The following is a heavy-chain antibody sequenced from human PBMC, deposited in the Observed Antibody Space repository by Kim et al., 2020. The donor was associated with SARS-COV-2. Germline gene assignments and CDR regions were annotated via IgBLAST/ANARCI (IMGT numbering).Heavy chain of an antibody. Sequence: SVKVSCKASGGTFSSYAISWVRQAPGQGLEWMGRIIPILGIANYAQKFQGRVTITADKSTSTAYMELSSLRSEDTAVYYCARDYLSSSSGGTFDYWGQGTLVTVSS. V-gene: IGHV1-69*04. CDR1: GGTFSSYA. CDR3: ARDYLSSSSGGTFDY. D-gene: IGHD6-6*01. J-gene: IGHJ4*02. CDR2: IIPILGIA.